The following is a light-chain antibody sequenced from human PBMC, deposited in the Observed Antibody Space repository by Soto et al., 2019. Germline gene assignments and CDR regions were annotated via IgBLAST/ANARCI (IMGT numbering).Light chain of an antibody. J-gene: IGKJ2*01. CDR3: QQYGGSPPFT. V-gene: IGKV3-20*01. CDR1: QSVSSDY. Sequence: ETVLTQSPGTLSLSPGERATLSCRASQSVSSDYLAWYQQKPGQAPRLLIYRASSRAAGIPDRFSGSGSGTDFTFTISSLEPEDFAVYYCQQYGGSPPFTFGQGTKLEIK. CDR2: RAS.